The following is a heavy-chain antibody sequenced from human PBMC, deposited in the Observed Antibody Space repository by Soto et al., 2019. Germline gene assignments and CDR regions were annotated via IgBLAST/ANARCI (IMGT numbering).Heavy chain of an antibody. Sequence: ASVKVSCKASGYTFTSYGISWVRQAPGQGLEWMGWISAYNGNTNYAQKLQGRVTMTTDTSTSTAYMELRSLRSDDTAVYYCAREGLLNDYGPRQSDYWGQGTLVTVSS. D-gene: IGHD4-17*01. CDR3: AREGLLNDYGPRQSDY. CDR2: ISAYNGNT. CDR1: GYTFTSYG. J-gene: IGHJ4*02. V-gene: IGHV1-18*01.